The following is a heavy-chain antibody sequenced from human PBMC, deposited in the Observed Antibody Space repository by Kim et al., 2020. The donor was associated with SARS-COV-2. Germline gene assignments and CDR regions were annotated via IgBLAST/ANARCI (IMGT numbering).Heavy chain of an antibody. CDR1: GFTFSSYA. Sequence: GGSLRLSCAASGFTFSSYAMHWVRQAPGKGLEWVAVISYDGSNKYYADSVKGRFTISRDNSKNTLYLQMNSLRAEDTAVYYCARGLFLDVWGQGTTVTVSS. J-gene: IGHJ6*02. CDR2: ISYDGSNK. V-gene: IGHV3-30*04. D-gene: IGHD3-9*01. CDR3: ARGLFLDV.